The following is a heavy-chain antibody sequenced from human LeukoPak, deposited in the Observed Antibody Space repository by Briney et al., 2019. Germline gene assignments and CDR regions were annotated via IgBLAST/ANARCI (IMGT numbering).Heavy chain of an antibody. V-gene: IGHV3-9*01. CDR1: GFTFDDYA. CDR2: ISWNSGSI. CDR3: ASGGHIDY. J-gene: IGHJ4*02. Sequence: SLRLSCAASGFTFDDYAMHWVRQAPGKGLEWVSGISWNSGSIGYADSVKGRFTISRDNAKNSLYLQMNSLRVEDTAVYYCASGGHIDYWDQGTLVTVSS. D-gene: IGHD1-26*01.